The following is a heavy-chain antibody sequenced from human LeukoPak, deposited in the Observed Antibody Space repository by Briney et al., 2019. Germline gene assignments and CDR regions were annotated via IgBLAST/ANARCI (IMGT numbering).Heavy chain of an antibody. CDR1: GGSFSGYY. D-gene: IGHD3-9*01. J-gene: IGHJ4*02. CDR3: ARAPHDWSFDY. V-gene: IGHV4-34*01. Sequence: SETLSLTCAVYGGSFSGYYWSWIRQPPGKGLEWIGEINHSGSTNYNPSLKSRVTISVDTSKNQFSLKLSSVTAADTAVYYCARAPHDWSFDYWGQGTLVTVSS. CDR2: INHSGST.